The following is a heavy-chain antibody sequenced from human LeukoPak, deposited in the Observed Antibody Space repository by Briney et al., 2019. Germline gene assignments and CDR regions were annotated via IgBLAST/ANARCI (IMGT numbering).Heavy chain of an antibody. CDR2: ISGSGGST. CDR3: AKDSTPHSHYYDSSGYGY. V-gene: IGHV3-23*01. D-gene: IGHD3-22*01. Sequence: PGGSLRLSCAASGFIFSSYAMSWVRQAPGKGLEWVSTISGSGGSTYYADSVKGRFTISRDNAKNSLYLQMNSLRAEDTALYYCAKDSTPHSHYYDSSGYGYWGQGTLVTVSS. J-gene: IGHJ4*02. CDR1: GFIFSSYA.